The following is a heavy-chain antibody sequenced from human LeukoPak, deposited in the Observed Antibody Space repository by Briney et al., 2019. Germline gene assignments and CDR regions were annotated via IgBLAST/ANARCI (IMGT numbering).Heavy chain of an antibody. D-gene: IGHD6-13*01. Sequence: SETLSLTCTVSGGSISSGDYYWSWIRQPPGKGLEWIGYIYYSGSTYYNPSLKSRVTISVDTSKNQFSLKLSSVTAADTAVYYCAITTYSSSWGGGDYYYYGMDVWGQGTTVTVSS. V-gene: IGHV4-30-4*01. CDR3: AITTYSSSWGGGDYYYYGMDV. CDR2: IYYSGST. CDR1: GGSISSGDYY. J-gene: IGHJ6*02.